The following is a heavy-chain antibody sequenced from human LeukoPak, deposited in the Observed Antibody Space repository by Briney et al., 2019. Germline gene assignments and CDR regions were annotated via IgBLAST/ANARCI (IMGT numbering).Heavy chain of an antibody. CDR1: GFTVSNNY. CDR2: IYSGGST. Sequence: GGSLRLSCAASGFTVSNNYMSWVRQAPGKGLEWVSVIYSGGSTYYADSVKGRFTISRDNSKNTLYLQMNSLRAEDTAVYYCAKDPLSRTVVPDWGQGTLVTVSS. J-gene: IGHJ4*02. CDR3: AKDPLSRTVVPD. D-gene: IGHD4-23*01. V-gene: IGHV3-53*01.